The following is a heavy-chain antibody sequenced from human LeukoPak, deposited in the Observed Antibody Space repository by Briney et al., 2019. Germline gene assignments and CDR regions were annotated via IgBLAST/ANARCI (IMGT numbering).Heavy chain of an antibody. CDR1: GYTFTNYA. J-gene: IGHJ6*03. Sequence: ASVKVSCKTSGYTFTNYAIHWVRQAPGQRFEWMGWINAANGHTKYSQEFQGRITLTRDTSATTAYMELSNLRSEDMALYYCARGRGPPNTNRDFYYYYYMDVWGTGTTVTVSS. CDR3: ARGRGPPNTNRDFYYYYYMDV. V-gene: IGHV1-3*03. D-gene: IGHD3-10*01. CDR2: INAANGHT.